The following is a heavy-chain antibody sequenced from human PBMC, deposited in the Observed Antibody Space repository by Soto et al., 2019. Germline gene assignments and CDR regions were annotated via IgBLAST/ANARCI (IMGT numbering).Heavy chain of an antibody. D-gene: IGHD2-15*01. Sequence: SDTLSLTCTVSGCSIRSQYWSWIRHPPGKGLEWIGYIYYSGSTNYNPSLKSRVTISVDTSKNQFSLKLSSVTAADTAVYYCARTPGWFDPWGQGTLVTVS. CDR2: IYYSGST. CDR3: ARTPGWFDP. CDR1: GCSIRSQY. V-gene: IGHV4-59*07. J-gene: IGHJ5*02.